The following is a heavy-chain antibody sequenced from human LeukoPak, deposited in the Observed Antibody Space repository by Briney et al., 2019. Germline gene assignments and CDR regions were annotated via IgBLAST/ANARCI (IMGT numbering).Heavy chain of an antibody. CDR2: INNSGST. J-gene: IGHJ6*03. V-gene: IGHV4-34*01. CDR1: GGSFSGYY. D-gene: IGHD6-13*01. CDR3: ARLRLAAAVTTFYYYDYIDV. Sequence: SETLSLTCVVSGGSFSGYYWSWIRQPPGKGLEWLGEINNSGSTNYNPSLKSRVTISVDTSKNQFSLKVSSVTAADTAVYYCARLRLAAAVTTFYYYDYIDVWGKGTTVTISS.